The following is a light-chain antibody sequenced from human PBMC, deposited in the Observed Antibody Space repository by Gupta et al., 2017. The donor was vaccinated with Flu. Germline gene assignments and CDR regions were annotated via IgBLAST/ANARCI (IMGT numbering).Light chain of an antibody. CDR2: DVS. Sequence: QSALTQPASVSGSPGQSITIPCPGTSSDVGGSNYVSWYQQHPGKAPKLMIYDVSNRPSGVSSRFSGSKSGNTASLTISGLEAEDESDYYCSSYTSTNTFYVFGTGTKVTVL. V-gene: IGLV2-14*01. CDR3: SSYTSTNTFYV. CDR1: SSDVGGSNY. J-gene: IGLJ1*01.